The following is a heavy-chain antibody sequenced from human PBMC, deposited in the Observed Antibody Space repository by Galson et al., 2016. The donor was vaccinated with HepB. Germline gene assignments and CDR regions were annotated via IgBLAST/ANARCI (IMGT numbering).Heavy chain of an antibody. D-gene: IGHD6-6*01. CDR3: VTQKLSSSARRGYFDY. CDR2: INTDGSSK. J-gene: IGHJ4*02. Sequence: SLRLSCAASGFTLSGSAMHWVRQAPGKGLEYISVINTDGSSKNYADAVKGRFTISRDNSKNTLYLQMSSLRPEDTGVYYCVTQKLSSSARRGYFDYWGQGTLVTVSS. CDR1: GFTLSGSA. V-gene: IGHV3-64D*09.